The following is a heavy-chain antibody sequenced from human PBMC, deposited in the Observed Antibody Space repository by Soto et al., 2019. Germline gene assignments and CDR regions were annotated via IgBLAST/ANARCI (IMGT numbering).Heavy chain of an antibody. CDR2: ISADNGNT. CDR3: ARDKTVVVPAAIRYYYYGMHX. V-gene: IGHV1-18*04. CDR1: GYTFTSYG. Sequence: ASVKVSCKASGYTFTSYGISWVRQAPGQGLEWMGWISADNGNTNYADRLQGRVTMTTDTSTSTAYMELRSLRSDDTAVYYCARDKTVVVPAAIRYYYYGMHXWGQGTTVTVS. J-gene: IGHJ6*02. D-gene: IGHD2-2*01.